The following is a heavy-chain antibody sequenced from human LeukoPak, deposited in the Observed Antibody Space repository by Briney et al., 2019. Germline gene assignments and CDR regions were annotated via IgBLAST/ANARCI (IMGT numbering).Heavy chain of an antibody. D-gene: IGHD6-19*01. V-gene: IGHV4-59*08. CDR2: IYYSGST. CDR3: AGRLGYSSGFDY. Sequence: SETLSLTCTVSAGSISSYYWSWIRQPPGKGLEWIGYIYYSGSTNYNPSLKSRVTISVDTSKNQFSLKLSSVTAADTAVYYCAGRLGYSSGFDYWGQGTLVTVSS. CDR1: AGSISSYY. J-gene: IGHJ4*02.